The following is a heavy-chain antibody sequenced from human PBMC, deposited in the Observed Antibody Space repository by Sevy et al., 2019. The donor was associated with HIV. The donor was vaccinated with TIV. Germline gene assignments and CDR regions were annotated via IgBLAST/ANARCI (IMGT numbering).Heavy chain of an antibody. J-gene: IGHJ4*02. D-gene: IGHD1-26*01. CDR3: ARDFPVGTTSTFDY. V-gene: IGHV3-21*01. CDR1: GFTFSNYN. Sequence: GGSLRLSCAASGFTFSNYNTNWVRQAPGKGLEWVSSITGSSNYIYYADSLKGRFTATRDNAKNSLFLQMNSLRAEDTAVYYCARDFPVGTTSTFDYWGQGTLVTVSS. CDR2: ITGSSNYI.